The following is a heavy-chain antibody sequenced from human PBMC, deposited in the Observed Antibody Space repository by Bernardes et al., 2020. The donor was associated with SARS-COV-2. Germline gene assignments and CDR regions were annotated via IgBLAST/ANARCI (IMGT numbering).Heavy chain of an antibody. CDR2: ISNKNGKT. J-gene: IGHJ4*02. CDR3: ARASPYSGSSSFDN. CDR1: GYSFSDYG. D-gene: IGHD1-26*01. V-gene: IGHV1-18*01. Sequence: ASVKVSCKASGYSFSDYGFIWVRQAPGQGLAWMAWISNKNGKTDVAQKLKGRVTITTDPSTITGHMELRSLTSDDTAVYYCARASPYSGSSSFDNWGQGTQVTVAS.